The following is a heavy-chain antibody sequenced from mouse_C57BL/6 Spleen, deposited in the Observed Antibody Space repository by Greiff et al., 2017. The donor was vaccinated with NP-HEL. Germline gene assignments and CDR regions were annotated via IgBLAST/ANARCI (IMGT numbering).Heavy chain of an antibody. CDR1: GFTFSSYA. J-gene: IGHJ4*01. V-gene: IGHV5-4*01. CDR3: ARDSYYSNYDAMDY. Sequence: EVQLVESGGGLVKPGGSLKLSCAASGFTFSSYAMSWVRQTPEKRLEWVATISDGGSYTYYPDNVKGRFTISRDNAKNNLYLQMSHLKSEDTAMYYCARDSYYSNYDAMDYWGQGTSVTVSS. D-gene: IGHD2-5*01. CDR2: ISDGGSYT.